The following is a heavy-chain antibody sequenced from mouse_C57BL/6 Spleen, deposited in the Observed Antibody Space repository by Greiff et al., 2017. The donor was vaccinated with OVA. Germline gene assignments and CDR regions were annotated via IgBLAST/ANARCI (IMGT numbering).Heavy chain of an antibody. V-gene: IGHV1-72*01. J-gene: IGHJ3*01. CDR2: IDPSSGGT. CDR3: AREGTVRSGFAY. Sequence: QVQLQQPGAELVKPGASVKLSCKASGYTFTSYWMHWVKQRPGRGLEWIGRIDPSSGGTKYNEKFKGKATLTEDKPSSTAYMQLSSLTSGESAVDYGAREGTVRSGFAYWGQGTLVTVSA. CDR1: GYTFTSYW. D-gene: IGHD1-1*01.